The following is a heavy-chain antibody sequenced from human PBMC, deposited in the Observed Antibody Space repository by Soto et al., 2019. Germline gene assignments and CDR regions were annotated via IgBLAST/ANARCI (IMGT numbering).Heavy chain of an antibody. Sequence: QVQLVQSGAEEKKPGASVKVSCKASGYTFTSYAMHWVRQAPGQRLEWMGWINAGNGNTKYSQKFQGRVTITRDTSASTAYMELSSLRSEDTAVYYCARANADDFWSGYYAKPFDYWGQGTLVTVSS. CDR3: ARANADDFWSGYYAKPFDY. V-gene: IGHV1-3*05. J-gene: IGHJ4*02. CDR1: GYTFTSYA. D-gene: IGHD3-3*01. CDR2: INAGNGNT.